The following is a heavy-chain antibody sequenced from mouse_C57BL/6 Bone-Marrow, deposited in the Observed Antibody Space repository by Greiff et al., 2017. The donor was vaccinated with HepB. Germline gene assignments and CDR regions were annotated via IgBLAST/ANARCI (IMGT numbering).Heavy chain of an antibody. CDR3: ARQRDYGSSYGWYFDV. Sequence: EVQRVESGGDLVKPGGSLKLSCAASGFTFSSYGMSWVRQTPDKRLEWVATISSGGSYTYYPDSVKGRFTISRDNAKNTLYLQMSSLKSEDTAMYYCARQRDYGSSYGWYFDVWGTGTTVTVSS. V-gene: IGHV5-6*01. CDR2: ISSGGSYT. D-gene: IGHD1-1*01. CDR1: GFTFSSYG. J-gene: IGHJ1*03.